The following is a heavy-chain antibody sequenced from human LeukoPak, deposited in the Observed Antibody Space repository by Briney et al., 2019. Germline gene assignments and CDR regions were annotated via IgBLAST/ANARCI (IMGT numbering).Heavy chain of an antibody. V-gene: IGHV3-23*03. Sequence: GGSLRLSCAASGFTFSGYGMYWVRQAPRKGLGWVAGIYGGGGVIKYADSVKGRFTISRDNSENILYLQMDSLRVEDTAMYYCAKDRVPDSGYDIDYWGQGTLVTVSS. CDR1: GFTFSGYG. CDR2: IYGGGGVI. D-gene: IGHD5-12*01. J-gene: IGHJ4*02. CDR3: AKDRVPDSGYDIDY.